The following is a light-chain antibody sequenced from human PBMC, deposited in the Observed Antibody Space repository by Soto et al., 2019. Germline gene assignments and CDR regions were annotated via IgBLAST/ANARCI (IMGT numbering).Light chain of an antibody. CDR3: QHYSSSPTT. CDR1: QSVSKY. CDR2: AAS. Sequence: EIVVTQSPGTLSLSPGERATLFCRASQSVSKYLGWYQQKPGQAPRLLIYAASNRATGIPDRFSGSGSGTDFTLTIRRLEPEDFAVYYCQHYSSSPTTFGQGTKVDIK. J-gene: IGKJ1*01. V-gene: IGKV3-20*01.